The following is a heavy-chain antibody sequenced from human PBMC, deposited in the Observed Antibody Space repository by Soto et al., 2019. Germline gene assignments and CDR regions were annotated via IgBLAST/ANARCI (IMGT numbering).Heavy chain of an antibody. CDR1: GYTFSSYG. D-gene: IGHD3-10*01. CDR3: ARTYYYGSGTHYRFDP. CDR2: FNNYSGNT. V-gene: IGHV1-18*01. Sequence: QVEVVQSGAEVKKPGASVKVSCETSGYTFSSYGTNWVRQAPGHGLEWMGWFNNYSGNTKYAQRFQGRITMSTDTSTSTAYMEVRSLTYDDTAVYYCARTYYYGSGTHYRFDPWGQGTLVTVSS. J-gene: IGHJ5*02.